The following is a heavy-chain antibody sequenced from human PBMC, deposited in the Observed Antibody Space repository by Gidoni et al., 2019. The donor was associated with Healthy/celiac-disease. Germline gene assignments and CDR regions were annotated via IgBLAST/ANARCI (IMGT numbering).Heavy chain of an antibody. CDR2: IYYRGST. CDR3: ARDDDFWSGAYTY. D-gene: IGHD3-3*01. V-gene: IGHV4-59*01. J-gene: IGHJ4*02. Sequence: QVQLQESGPGLVKPSETLSLTCTVSGGSISSYYWSWLRQPPGKGLEWIGYIYYRGSTNYNPSLKSRVTISVDTSKNQFSLKLSSVTAADTAVYYCARDDDFWSGAYTYWGQGTLVTVSS. CDR1: GGSISSYY.